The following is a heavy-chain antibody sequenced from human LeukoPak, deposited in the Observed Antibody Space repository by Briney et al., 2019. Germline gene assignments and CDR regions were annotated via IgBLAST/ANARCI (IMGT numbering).Heavy chain of an antibody. V-gene: IGHV4-59*01. CDR3: ARDIYCGGDCYSAAFDI. CDR1: GGSISSYY. CDR2: IYYSGST. Sequence: PSETLSLTCTLSGGSISSYYWSWIRQPPGKGLEWIGYIYYSGSTNHNPSLKSRVTISVDTSKNQFSLKLDSVTAADPAVYYWARDIYCGGDCYSAAFDIWGQGTMVTVSS. J-gene: IGHJ3*02. D-gene: IGHD2-21*01.